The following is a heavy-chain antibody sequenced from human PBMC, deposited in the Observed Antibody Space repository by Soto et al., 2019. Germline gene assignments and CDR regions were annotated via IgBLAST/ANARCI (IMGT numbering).Heavy chain of an antibody. J-gene: IGHJ6*02. Sequence: SVPTLVNPTETLTLTCTVSGFSLSNARMGVSWIRQPPGKALEWLAHIFSNDEKSYSTSLKSRLTISKDTSKSQVVLTMTNMDPVDTATYYCARFYGGYYYYYGMEVWGQGTKVTVSS. CDR3: ARFYGGYYYYYGMEV. CDR2: IFSNDEK. V-gene: IGHV2-26*01. CDR1: GFSLSNARMG. D-gene: IGHD4-17*01.